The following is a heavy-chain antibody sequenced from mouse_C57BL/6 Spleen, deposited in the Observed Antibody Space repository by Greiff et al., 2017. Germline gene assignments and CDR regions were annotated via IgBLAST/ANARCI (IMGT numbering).Heavy chain of an antibody. Sequence: QVQLQQPGAELVKPGASVKMSCKASGYTFTSYWITWVKQRPGQGLEWIGDIYPGSGSTNYNEKFKSKATLTVDTSSSTAYMQLSSLTSEDSAVYYCARRIYYDYGGAMDYWGQGTSVTVSS. V-gene: IGHV1-55*01. CDR2: IYPGSGST. CDR1: GYTFTSYW. J-gene: IGHJ4*01. D-gene: IGHD2-4*01. CDR3: ARRIYYDYGGAMDY.